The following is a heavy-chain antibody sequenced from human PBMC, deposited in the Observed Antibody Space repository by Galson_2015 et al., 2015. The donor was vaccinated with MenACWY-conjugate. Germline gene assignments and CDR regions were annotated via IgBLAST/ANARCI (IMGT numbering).Heavy chain of an antibody. J-gene: IGHJ6*03. CDR2: IYYTGST. CDR1: GVSISSYY. Sequence: ETLSLTCTVSGVSISSYYWSWIRQPPGKALEWIGNIYYTGSTKYNPSLKSRVTISLDTSKSQFSLKLSSVTAADTAVYYCAREMRSLFGFPEYYMDVWGKGTTVTVSS. CDR3: AREMRSLFGFPEYYMDV. D-gene: IGHD3-3*01. V-gene: IGHV4-59*01.